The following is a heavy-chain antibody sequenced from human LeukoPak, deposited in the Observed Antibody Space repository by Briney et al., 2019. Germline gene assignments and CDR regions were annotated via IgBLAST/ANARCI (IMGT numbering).Heavy chain of an antibody. CDR2: IFPMFGTP. CDR1: GGTFSSYA. D-gene: IGHD1-26*01. CDR3: ARVSMGATFFYYYAMDV. Sequence: SVKVSCKASGGTFSSYAFSWVRQAPGQGLEWMGGIFPMFGTPDYAQKFQGRVTITADESTSTAYVELSSLRSEDTAVYYCARVSMGATFFYYYAMDVWGQGTTVTVSS. V-gene: IGHV1-69*13. J-gene: IGHJ6*02.